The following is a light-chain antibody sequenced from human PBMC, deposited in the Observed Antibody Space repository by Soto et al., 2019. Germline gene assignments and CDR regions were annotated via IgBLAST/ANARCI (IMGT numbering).Light chain of an antibody. CDR2: GAS. Sequence: ETVLTQSPGTLSLSPGERATLSCRASQSVISNYLAWYQQKPGQAPRLLIYGASSRATGIPDRFIGSGPGTDFTLTVSRLEPEDFAVYYCQQFGDSLTFGGGTKV. CDR3: QQFGDSLT. CDR1: QSVISNY. V-gene: IGKV3-20*01. J-gene: IGKJ4*01.